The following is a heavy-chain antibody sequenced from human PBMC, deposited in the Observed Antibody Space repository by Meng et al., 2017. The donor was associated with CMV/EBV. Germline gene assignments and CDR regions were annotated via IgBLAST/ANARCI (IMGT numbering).Heavy chain of an antibody. CDR3: AISERAHYDILTGYYNVAFDI. J-gene: IGHJ3*02. CDR1: GGSISSSSYY. V-gene: IGHV4-39*07. D-gene: IGHD3-9*01. CDR2: IYYSGST. Sequence: SETLSLTCTVSGGSISSSSYYWGWIRQPPGKGLEWIGSIYYSGSTYYNPSLKSRVTISVDTSKNQFSLKLSSVTAADTAVYYCAISERAHYDILTGYYNVAFDIWGQGTMVTVSS.